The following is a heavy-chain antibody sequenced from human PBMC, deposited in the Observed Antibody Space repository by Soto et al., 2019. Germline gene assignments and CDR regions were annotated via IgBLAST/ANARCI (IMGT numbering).Heavy chain of an antibody. CDR1: GFTFSSYA. J-gene: IGHJ5*02. CDR3: AKENYYCGGDCHNWFDP. Sequence: PVGSLRLSCSASGFTFSSYAMHWVRQAPGKGLEYVSAISSNGGSTYYADSVKGRFTISRDNSKNTLYLQMSSLRAEDTAVYYCAKENYYCGGDCHNWFDPWGQGTLVTVSS. CDR2: ISSNGGST. V-gene: IGHV3-64D*06. D-gene: IGHD2-21*02.